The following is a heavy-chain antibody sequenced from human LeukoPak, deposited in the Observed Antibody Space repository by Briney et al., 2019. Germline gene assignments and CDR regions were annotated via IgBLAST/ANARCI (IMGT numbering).Heavy chain of an antibody. J-gene: IGHJ4*02. V-gene: IGHV1-18*01. CDR3: AREFGHCYGDNCFYFFDT. CDR1: GYTLTNYN. D-gene: IGHD4-23*01. Sequence: ASVKVSCKASGYTLTNYNITWVRQAPGQGLEWMGWINTYKGDTLYAQKFQGRVTMTADTSTNTAYMELRSLRFDDTAVYYCAREFGHCYGDNCFYFFDTWGQGFRVPVFS. CDR2: INTYKGDT.